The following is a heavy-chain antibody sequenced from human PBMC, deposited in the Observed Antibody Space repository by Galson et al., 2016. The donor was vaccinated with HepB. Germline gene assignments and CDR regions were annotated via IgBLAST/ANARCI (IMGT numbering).Heavy chain of an antibody. Sequence: SETLSLTCGVSGASIISRDWWTWVRQPPGKRLEWIGQVYHSGTTNYSPSLKSRATISVDNSKNQFSLMLSSVTAADTAVYYCARQYTGSHLDYWGRGALVTVSS. CDR1: GASIISRDW. CDR3: ARQYTGSHLDY. CDR2: VYHSGTT. D-gene: IGHD1-26*01. V-gene: IGHV4-4*02. J-gene: IGHJ4*02.